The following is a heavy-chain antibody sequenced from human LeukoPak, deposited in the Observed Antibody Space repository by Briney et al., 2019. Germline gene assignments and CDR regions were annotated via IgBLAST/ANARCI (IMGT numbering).Heavy chain of an antibody. CDR2: INHSGST. CDR1: GGSFSGYY. Sequence: PSETLSLTCAVYGGSFSGYYWSWIRQPPGKGLEWIGEINHSGSTNYNPSLKSRVTISVDTSKNQFSLKLSSVTAADTAVYYCARGKLYYDFWSGYYNRDPYYFDYWGQGTLVTVSS. V-gene: IGHV4-34*01. CDR3: ARGKLYYDFWSGYYNRDPYYFDY. J-gene: IGHJ4*02. D-gene: IGHD3-3*01.